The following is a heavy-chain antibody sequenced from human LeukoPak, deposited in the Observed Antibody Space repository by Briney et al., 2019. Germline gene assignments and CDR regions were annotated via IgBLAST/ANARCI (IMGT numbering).Heavy chain of an antibody. D-gene: IGHD3-3*01. Sequence: GGSVRLSCAASGFTFSDYSMNWVRQAPGMGLEWVSSISSTGDYIYFADSLKGRFTVSRVNAENSLYLQMSSLRVEDTAVYYCARAPFGLVFASFEYWGQGTLVTVSS. CDR3: ARAPFGLVFASFEY. J-gene: IGHJ4*02. V-gene: IGHV3-21*01. CDR1: GFTFSDYS. CDR2: ISSTGDYI.